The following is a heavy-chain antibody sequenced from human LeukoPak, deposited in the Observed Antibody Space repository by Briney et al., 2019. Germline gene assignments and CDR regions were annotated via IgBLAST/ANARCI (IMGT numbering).Heavy chain of an antibody. Sequence: GASVKVSCKASGGTFSSYAISWVRHAPGQGLEWMGGIIPIFGTANYAQKFQGRVTITTDKSTSTAYMELSSLRSEDTAVYYCARDDCSSTSCYTSHAFDIWGQGTMVTVSS. CDR3: ARDDCSSTSCYTSHAFDI. D-gene: IGHD2-2*02. J-gene: IGHJ3*02. V-gene: IGHV1-69*05. CDR2: IIPIFGTA. CDR1: GGTFSSYA.